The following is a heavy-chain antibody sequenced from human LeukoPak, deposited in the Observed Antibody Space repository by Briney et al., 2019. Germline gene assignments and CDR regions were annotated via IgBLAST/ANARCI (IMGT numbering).Heavy chain of an antibody. Sequence: GGSLRLSCAASGFTFKNYAMNWVRQAPGKGLEWVSVLSDNGGRTYYADSVTGRFTISRDNSKNTLNLQMNGLTAEDTAIYYCAREDVSRGFDFWGHGTLVTVSS. V-gene: IGHV3-23*01. CDR1: GFTFKNYA. CDR3: AREDVSRGFDF. D-gene: IGHD3-16*01. CDR2: LSDNGGRT. J-gene: IGHJ4*01.